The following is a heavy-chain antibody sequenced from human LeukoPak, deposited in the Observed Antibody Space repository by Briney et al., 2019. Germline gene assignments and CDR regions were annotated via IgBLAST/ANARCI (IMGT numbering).Heavy chain of an antibody. CDR2: ISSSGSTI. CDR3: AELGITMIGGV. V-gene: IGHV3-48*04. D-gene: IGHD3-10*02. J-gene: IGHJ6*04. Sequence: GVSLRLSCAASGFTFSSYSMNWVRQAPGKGLEWVSYISSSGSTIYYADSVKGRFTISRDNAKNSLYLQINSLRAEDTAVYYCAELGITMIGGVWGKGTTVTISS. CDR1: GFTFSSYS.